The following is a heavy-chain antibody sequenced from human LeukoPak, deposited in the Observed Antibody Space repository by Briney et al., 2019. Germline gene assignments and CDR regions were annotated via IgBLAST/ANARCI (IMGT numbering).Heavy chain of an antibody. CDR2: MNPNSGNT. D-gene: IGHD2-2*01. V-gene: IGHV1-8*01. CDR3: ARGARTRYCSSTSCYRNWFDP. Sequence: GASVKVSCKASGYTFTSYDINWVRQATGQGLEWMGWMNPNSGNTGYAQKFQGRVTMTRNTSISTAYMELSGLRSEDTAVYYCARGARTRYCSSTSCYRNWFDPWGQGTLVTVSS. CDR1: GYTFTSYD. J-gene: IGHJ5*02.